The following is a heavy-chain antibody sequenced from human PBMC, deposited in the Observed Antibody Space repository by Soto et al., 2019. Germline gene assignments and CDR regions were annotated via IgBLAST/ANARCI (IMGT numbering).Heavy chain of an antibody. V-gene: IGHV4-31*03. CDR3: ARGEGSS. CDR2: IYYSGNT. CDR1: GGSIRSGGYY. J-gene: IGHJ4*02. D-gene: IGHD6-13*01. Sequence: SETLSLTCTVSGGSIRSGGYYWSWVRQNPRKGLEWIGNIYYSGNTYYNPSLKSRLTISVDTSKNQFSLNLSSVTAADTAVYYCARGEGSSWGQGTLVTVSS.